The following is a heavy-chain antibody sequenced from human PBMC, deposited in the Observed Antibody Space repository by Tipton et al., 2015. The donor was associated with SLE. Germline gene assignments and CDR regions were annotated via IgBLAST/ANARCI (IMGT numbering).Heavy chain of an antibody. CDR2: MYPGGSEI. Sequence: QLVQSGAEVKKPGESLKISCKGSGYSFTSYWIGRVRQMPGRGLEWMGIMYPGGSEIRYSPSFQGQVTISADKSISTVYLQWSRLKASDTAMYYCARQGPEDVDLWGRGTLVTVSS. J-gene: IGHJ2*01. V-gene: IGHV5-51*01. CDR1: GYSFTSYW. CDR3: ARQGPEDVDL.